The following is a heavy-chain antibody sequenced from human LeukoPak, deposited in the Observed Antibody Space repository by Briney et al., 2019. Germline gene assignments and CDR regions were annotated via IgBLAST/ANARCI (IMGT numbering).Heavy chain of an antibody. CDR3: ARETYDYGHYCFDY. J-gene: IGHJ4*02. CDR2: INTNTGNP. D-gene: IGHD4-17*01. V-gene: IGHV7-4-1*02. Sequence: ASVKVSCKASGYIFTNYAMNWVRQAPGQGLEWMGWINTNTGNPTYAQGFTGRFVFSLDTFVSTAYLQISSLKAEDTAVYYCARETYDYGHYCFDYWGQGTPVTVSS. CDR1: GYIFTNYA.